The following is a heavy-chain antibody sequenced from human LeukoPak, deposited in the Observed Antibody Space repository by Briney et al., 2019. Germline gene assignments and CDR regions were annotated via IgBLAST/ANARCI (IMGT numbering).Heavy chain of an antibody. CDR3: ALYIMVRGVHFDY. D-gene: IGHD3-10*01. V-gene: IGHV3-53*01. Sequence: GGSLRLSCAASGFTVSSNYMSWVRQAPGKGLEWVSVIYSGGSTYYADSVKGRFTISRDNSKNTLYLQMNSLRAEDTAVYYCALYIMVRGVHFDYWGQGTLVTVSS. CDR2: IYSGGST. J-gene: IGHJ4*02. CDR1: GFTVSSNY.